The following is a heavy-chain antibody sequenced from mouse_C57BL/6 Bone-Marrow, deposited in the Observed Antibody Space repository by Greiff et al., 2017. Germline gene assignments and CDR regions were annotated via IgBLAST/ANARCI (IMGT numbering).Heavy chain of an antibody. CDR3: VSNYYGSSHWYFDV. Sequence: EVQLVESGGGLVQPKGSLKLSCAASGFTFNTYAMHWVRQAPGKGLEWVARIRSKSSNYATYYADSVKDRFTISRDDSQSMLYLQMNNLKTEDTAMYYCVSNYYGSSHWYFDVWGTGTTVTVSS. V-gene: IGHV10-3*01. J-gene: IGHJ1*03. CDR2: IRSKSSNYAT. D-gene: IGHD1-1*01. CDR1: GFTFNTYA.